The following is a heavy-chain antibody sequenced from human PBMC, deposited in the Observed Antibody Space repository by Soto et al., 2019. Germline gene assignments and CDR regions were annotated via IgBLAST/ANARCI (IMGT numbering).Heavy chain of an antibody. CDR3: ARGTKLGYCSSTSCYVFDY. CDR2: INHSGST. Sequence: SATLSLTCAVYGGSFSGYYWSWIRQPPGKGLEWIGEINHSGSTNYNPSLKSRVTISVDTSKNQFSLKLSSVTAADTAVYYCARGTKLGYCSSTSCYVFDYWGQGTLVTVS. V-gene: IGHV4-34*01. D-gene: IGHD2-2*01. J-gene: IGHJ4*02. CDR1: GGSFSGYY.